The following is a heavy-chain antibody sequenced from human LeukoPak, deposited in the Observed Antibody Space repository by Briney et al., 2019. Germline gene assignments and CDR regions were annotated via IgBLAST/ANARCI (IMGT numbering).Heavy chain of an antibody. CDR1: GGSISSGGYY. D-gene: IGHD6-19*01. J-gene: IGHJ4*02. V-gene: IGHV4-31*03. Sequence: PSQTLSLTCTVSGGSISSGGYYWSWIRQHPGKGLEWIGYIYYSGSTYYNPSLKSRVTISVDTSKNQFSLKLTSVIGADTAVYYCAGERGEEYSSGWYKRNYFDNWGQGIRVTVSS. CDR2: IYYSGST. CDR3: AGERGEEYSSGWYKRNYFDN.